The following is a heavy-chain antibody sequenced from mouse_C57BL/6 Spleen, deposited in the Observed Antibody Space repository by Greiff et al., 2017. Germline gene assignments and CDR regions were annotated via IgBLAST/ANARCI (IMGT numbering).Heavy chain of an antibody. J-gene: IGHJ2*01. Sequence: EVKVEESGGGLVQPGGSMKLSCAASGFTFSDAWMDWVRQSPEKGLEWVAEIRNKANNHATYYGESVKGRFTIARDASKSGVYLQMNSLGADDTGIYYCLWGFDYWGQGTTLTVSS. CDR2: IRNKANNHAT. V-gene: IGHV6-6*01. D-gene: IGHD6-1*01. CDR3: LWGFDY. CDR1: GFTFSDAW.